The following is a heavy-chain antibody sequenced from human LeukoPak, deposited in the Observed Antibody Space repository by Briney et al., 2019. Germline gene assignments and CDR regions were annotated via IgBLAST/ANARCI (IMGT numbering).Heavy chain of an antibody. Sequence: SETLSLTCTVSSGSISTSNYYWGWVRQPPGKALEWIGNIFYSGSTYYSPSLKSRVTISLDTSRNQFSLKLSSVTAADTAVYYCARGGLLYVSDYYYYMDVWGKGTTVTISS. V-gene: IGHV4-39*07. CDR1: SGSISTSNYY. CDR3: ARGGLLYVSDYYYYMDV. J-gene: IGHJ6*03. CDR2: IFYSGST. D-gene: IGHD3-3*01.